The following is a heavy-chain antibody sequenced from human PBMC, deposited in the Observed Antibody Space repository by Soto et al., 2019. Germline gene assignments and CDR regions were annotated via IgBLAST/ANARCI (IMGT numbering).Heavy chain of an antibody. D-gene: IGHD3-22*01. V-gene: IGHV4-31*03. CDR3: ARDIRDSSGYHFDY. Sequence: SETLSLTCTVSGGSISSGGYHWSWIRQHPGKGLEWIGYIYYSVSTYYNPSLKSRVTISVDTSKNQFSLKLSSVTAADTAVYYCARDIRDSSGYHFDYWGQGTLVTVSS. J-gene: IGHJ4*02. CDR1: GGSISSGGYH. CDR2: IYYSVST.